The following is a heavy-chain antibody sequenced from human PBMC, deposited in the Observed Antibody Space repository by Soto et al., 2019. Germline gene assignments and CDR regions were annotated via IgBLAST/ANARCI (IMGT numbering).Heavy chain of an antibody. J-gene: IGHJ4*02. Sequence: QVQLVESGGGVVQPGRSLRLSCAASGFTFSTYGMHWVRQAPGKGLEWVAVISYEGNNKNYADSVKGRFTISRDNSKNTLYLQMSSLRAEDTAVYYCAKSVYNWNDGFFDYWGQGTLVTVSS. CDR1: GFTFSTYG. CDR2: ISYEGNNK. CDR3: AKSVYNWNDGFFDY. D-gene: IGHD1-1*01. V-gene: IGHV3-30*18.